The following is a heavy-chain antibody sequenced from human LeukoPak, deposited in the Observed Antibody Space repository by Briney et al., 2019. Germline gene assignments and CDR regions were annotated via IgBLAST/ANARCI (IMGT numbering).Heavy chain of an antibody. CDR2: IYYSGST. J-gene: IGHJ4*02. Sequence: SETLSLTCTISGGSITGSSYYWGWIRQSPGKGLEWIGNIYYSGSTYYNSSLKSRVTISIDTSKNHFSLRLTSVTASDTAVYFCTRGSYDVLTGRSTLGEYWGQGTLVTVSS. CDR3: TRGSYDVLTGRSTLGEY. D-gene: IGHD3-9*01. CDR1: GGSITGSSYY. V-gene: IGHV4-39*02.